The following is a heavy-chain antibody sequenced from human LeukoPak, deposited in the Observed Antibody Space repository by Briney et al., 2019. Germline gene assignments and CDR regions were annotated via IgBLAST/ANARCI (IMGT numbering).Heavy chain of an antibody. Sequence: ASVKVSCKASGYTFTSYGISWVRQAPGQGLEWMGWISAYNGNTNYAQKLQGRVTMTTDTSTSTAYMELRSLRSDDTAVYYCARGGPPLLDGFWGSYRVRGDDGFDIWGQGTTVTVSS. V-gene: IGHV1-18*01. J-gene: IGHJ3*02. CDR2: ISAYNGNT. D-gene: IGHD3-16*02. CDR1: GYTFTSYG. CDR3: ARGGPPLLDGFWGSYRVRGDDGFDI.